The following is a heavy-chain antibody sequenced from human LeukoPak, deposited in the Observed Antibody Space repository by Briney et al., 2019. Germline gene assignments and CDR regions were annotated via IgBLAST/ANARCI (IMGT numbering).Heavy chain of an antibody. CDR3: ARDRSPGIAAAHNWIDP. CDR2: IYYSGST. CDR1: GGSISSGDYY. D-gene: IGHD6-13*01. V-gene: IGHV4-30-4*08. Sequence: SETLSLTCTVSGGSISSGDYYSSWIRQPPGKGLEWIGYIYYSGSTYYNPSLKSRVTISVDTSKTRFSLKLSSVTAADTAVYYCARDRSPGIAAAHNWIDPWGQGALVTVSS. J-gene: IGHJ5*02.